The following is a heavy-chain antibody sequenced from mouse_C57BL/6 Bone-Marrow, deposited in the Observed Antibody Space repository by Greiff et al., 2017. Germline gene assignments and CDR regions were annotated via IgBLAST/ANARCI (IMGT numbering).Heavy chain of an antibody. J-gene: IGHJ4*01. CDR2: IYPGGGYT. CDR3: ARCDGYAMDY. CDR1: GYTFTNYW. Sequence: QVQLQQSGAELVRPGTSVKMSCKASGYTFTNYWIGWAKQRPGHGLEWIGDIYPGGGYTNYNEKFKGKATLTADKSSSTAYMQFSSLTSEDAAIYYCARCDGYAMDYWGQGTSVTVSS. D-gene: IGHD2-3*01. V-gene: IGHV1-63*01.